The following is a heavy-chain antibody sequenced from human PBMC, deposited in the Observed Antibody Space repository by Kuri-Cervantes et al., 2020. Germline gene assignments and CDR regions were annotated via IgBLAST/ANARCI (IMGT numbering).Heavy chain of an antibody. J-gene: IGHJ5*02. V-gene: IGHV3-30*03. Sequence: GESLKISCAASGFTFSSYGMHWVRQAPGKGLVWVAVISYDGSNKYYADAVKGRFTISRDNSKNTMYLQMNSLRAEDTAVYSCAREKTTLGYSSGFMTNYNWFDPWGQGTLVTVSS. D-gene: IGHD6-19*01. CDR2: ISYDGSNK. CDR3: AREKTTLGYSSGFMTNYNWFDP. CDR1: GFTFSSYG.